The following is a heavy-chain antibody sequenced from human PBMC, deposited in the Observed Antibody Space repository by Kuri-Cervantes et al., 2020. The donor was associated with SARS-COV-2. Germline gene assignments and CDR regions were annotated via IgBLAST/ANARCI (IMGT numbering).Heavy chain of an antibody. CDR3: ARETPDYYDSNGYLYFDY. V-gene: IGHV1-18*01. D-gene: IGHD3-22*01. Sequence: ASVNVSCKASGGTFSSYAISWVRQAPGQGLEWMGWINTNSGGTNYAQKLQGRVTMTTDTSTSTAYMELRSLRSDDTAVYYCARETPDYYDSNGYLYFDYWGQGTLVTVSS. CDR1: GGTFSSYA. J-gene: IGHJ4*02. CDR2: INTNSGGT.